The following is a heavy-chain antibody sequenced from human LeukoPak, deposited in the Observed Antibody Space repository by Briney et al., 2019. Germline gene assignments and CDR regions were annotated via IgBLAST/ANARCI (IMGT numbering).Heavy chain of an antibody. D-gene: IGHD6-19*01. CDR3: AAPSSGWYYDY. CDR1: GYSISSGYY. J-gene: IGHJ4*02. Sequence: SETLSLTCVVSGYSISSGYYWGWIRQPPGNGLEWIGSIYHSGSTYYNPSLKSRVTISVDTSKNQFSLKLSSVTAADTAVYYCAAPSSGWYYDYWGQGTLVTVSS. V-gene: IGHV4-38-2*01. CDR2: IYHSGST.